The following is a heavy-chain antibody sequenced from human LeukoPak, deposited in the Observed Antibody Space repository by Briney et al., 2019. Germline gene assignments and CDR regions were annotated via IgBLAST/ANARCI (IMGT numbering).Heavy chain of an antibody. CDR3: ARSAEYCYDSSGYYYYLDY. J-gene: IGHJ4*02. CDR1: GGSISSYY. CDR2: IYYSGST. V-gene: IGHV4-59*01. D-gene: IGHD3-22*01. Sequence: SETLSLTCTVSGGSISSYYWSWIRQPPGKGLEWIGYIYYSGSTNYNPSLKSRVTISVDTSKNQFSLKLSSVTAADTAVYYCARSAEYCYDSSGYYYYLDYWGQGTLVTVSS.